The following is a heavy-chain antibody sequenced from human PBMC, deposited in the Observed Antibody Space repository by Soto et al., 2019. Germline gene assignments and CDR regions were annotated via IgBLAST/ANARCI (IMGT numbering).Heavy chain of an antibody. V-gene: IGHV1-18*01. J-gene: IGHJ6*02. CDR1: GYTFSNYG. CDR2: ISGYNGNT. CDR3: SRFIMVGGWFDPNYYHGMDV. Sequence: QVQLVQSGAEVKKPGASVTVSCKTSGYTFSNYGINWVRQAPGQGLEWMGWISGYNGNTNYAQTVQGRVTITTDTSTGTVYMELRSLKSDDTPIYYCSRFIMVGGWFDPNYYHGMDVWGQGTTVTVSS. D-gene: IGHD6-19*01.